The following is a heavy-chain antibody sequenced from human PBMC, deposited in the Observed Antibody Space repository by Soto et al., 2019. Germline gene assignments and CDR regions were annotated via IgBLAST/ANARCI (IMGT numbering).Heavy chain of an antibody. CDR1: GGSTNSGDYY. V-gene: IGHV4-30-4*01. CDR3: ARLYTGYEAFDY. CDR2: IYYSGST. Sequence: SETLSLTCSVSGGSTNSGDYYWSWIRQSPGKGLEWIGYIYYSGSTYYNPSLKSRSTISIDTSKNQFFLDVDSVTAADTAVYYCARLYTGYEAFDYWGQGTLVTSPQ. D-gene: IGHD5-12*01. J-gene: IGHJ4*02.